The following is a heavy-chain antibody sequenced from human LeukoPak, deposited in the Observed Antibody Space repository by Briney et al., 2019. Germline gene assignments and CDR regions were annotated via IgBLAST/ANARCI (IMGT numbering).Heavy chain of an antibody. Sequence: PGGSLRLSCAASGFTFSSYPMHWVRQAPGKGLEWVALISYDGSNKYYADSVKGRFTISRDNSKNTLYLQMNSLRPEDTAVYYCAKEGYGSGSYYNSEYFQHWGQGTLVTVSS. V-gene: IGHV3-30-3*01. J-gene: IGHJ1*01. CDR3: AKEGYGSGSYYNSEYFQH. D-gene: IGHD3-10*01. CDR1: GFTFSSYP. CDR2: ISYDGSNK.